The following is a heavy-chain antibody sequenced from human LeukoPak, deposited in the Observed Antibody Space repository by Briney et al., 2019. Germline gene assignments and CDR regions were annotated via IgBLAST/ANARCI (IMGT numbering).Heavy chain of an antibody. CDR2: MNPSSGNT. D-gene: IGHD3-16*01. J-gene: IGHJ5*02. CDR1: GYTFTSYD. Sequence: ASVKVSCKASGYTFTSYDIHWVRQATGQGLEWMGWMNPSSGNTGYAQKFQGRVTMTRNTSISTAYMELSSLRSEDTAVYYCARARLVYLWFDPWGQGTLVTVSS. CDR3: ARARLVYLWFDP. V-gene: IGHV1-8*01.